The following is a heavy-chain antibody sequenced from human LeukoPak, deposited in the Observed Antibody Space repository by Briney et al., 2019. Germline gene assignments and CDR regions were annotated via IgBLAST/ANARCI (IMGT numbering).Heavy chain of an antibody. J-gene: IGHJ4*02. Sequence: TGGSLRLSCAASGFTFSSYGMHWVRQAPGKGLEWVAFIWYDGSNKYYADSVKGRFTISRDNSKNTLYLQMNSLRAEDTAVYYCAKAPLGIFDYWGQGTLVTVSS. CDR3: AKAPLGIFDY. D-gene: IGHD7-27*01. CDR2: IWYDGSNK. V-gene: IGHV3-30*02. CDR1: GFTFSSYG.